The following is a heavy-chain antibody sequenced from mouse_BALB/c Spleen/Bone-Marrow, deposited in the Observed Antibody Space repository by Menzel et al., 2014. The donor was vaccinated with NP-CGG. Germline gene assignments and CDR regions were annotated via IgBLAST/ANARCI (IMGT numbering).Heavy chain of an antibody. Sequence: QVQLQQSGAELVRPGTSVKVSCKASGYAFTDYLIEWVKQRPGQGLEWIGVINPGSGGPHYNEKFKGKATLTADKASSTAYMQRSRLTSDGAAVYFCARWLGTGWYFDVWGAGTTATVSS. J-gene: IGHJ1*01. CDR1: GYAFTDYL. CDR2: INPGSGGP. CDR3: ARWLGTGWYFDV. V-gene: IGHV1-54*01. D-gene: IGHD4-1*01.